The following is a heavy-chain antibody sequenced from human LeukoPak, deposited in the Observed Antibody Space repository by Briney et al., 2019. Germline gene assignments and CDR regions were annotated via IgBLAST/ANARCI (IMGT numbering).Heavy chain of an antibody. Sequence: SVKVSCKASGGAFSSYAISWVRQAPGQGLEWMGGIIPIFGTANYAQKFQGRVTITTDESTSTAYMELSSLRSEDTAVYYCARDGSGSDCFDYWGQGTLVTVSS. CDR2: IIPIFGTA. D-gene: IGHD3-10*01. V-gene: IGHV1-69*05. CDR3: ARDGSGSDCFDY. J-gene: IGHJ4*02. CDR1: GGAFSSYA.